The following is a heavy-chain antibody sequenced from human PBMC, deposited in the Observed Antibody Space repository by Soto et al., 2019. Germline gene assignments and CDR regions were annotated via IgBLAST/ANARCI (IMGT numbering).Heavy chain of an antibody. D-gene: IGHD2-2*02. CDR1: GGTFSSYT. J-gene: IGHJ4*02. Sequence: QVQLVQSGAEVKKPGSSVKVSCKASGGTFSSYTISWVRQAPGQGLEWMGRIIPILGIANYAQKFQGRVTLTADKSTITAYMELSSLRSEATAVYYCAMEYCSSTSCYRDYWGQGTLVTVSS. CDR3: AMEYCSSTSCYRDY. V-gene: IGHV1-69*02. CDR2: IIPILGIA.